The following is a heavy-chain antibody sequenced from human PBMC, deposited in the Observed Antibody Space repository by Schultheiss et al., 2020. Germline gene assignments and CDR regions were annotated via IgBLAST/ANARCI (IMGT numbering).Heavy chain of an antibody. D-gene: IGHD2-2*01. CDR1: GYTFTGYY. CDR3: ARTFRRYQLLPGDAFDI. V-gene: IGHV1-2*02. Sequence: ASVKVSCKASGYTFTGYYMHWVRQAPGQGLEWMGWINPNSGGTNYAQKFQGRVTMTRDTSISTAYMELSRLRSDDTAVYYCARTFRRYQLLPGDAFDIWGQGTMVTVSS. J-gene: IGHJ3*02. CDR2: INPNSGGT.